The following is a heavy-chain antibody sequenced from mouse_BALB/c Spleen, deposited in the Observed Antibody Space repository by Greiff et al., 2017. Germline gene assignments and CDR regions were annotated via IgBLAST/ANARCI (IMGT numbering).Heavy chain of an antibody. D-gene: IGHD2-10*02. Sequence: VQLKESGGGLVKPGGSLKLSCAASGFAFSSYDMSWVRQTPEKRLEWVAYISSGGGSTYYPDTVKGRFTISRDNAKNTLYLQMSSLKSEDTAMYYCARRKLYGNYDYAMDYWGQGTSVTVSS. CDR1: GFAFSSYD. CDR3: ARRKLYGNYDYAMDY. CDR2: ISSGGGST. J-gene: IGHJ4*01. V-gene: IGHV5-12-1*01.